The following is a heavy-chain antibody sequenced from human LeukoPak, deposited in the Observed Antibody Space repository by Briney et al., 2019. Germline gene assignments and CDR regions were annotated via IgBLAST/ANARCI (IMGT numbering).Heavy chain of an antibody. J-gene: IGHJ5*02. CDR2: IKQDGSEK. CDR3: ARDGVLRFLEWLGT. CDR1: GFTFSSYW. V-gene: IGHV3-7*01. D-gene: IGHD3-3*01. Sequence: HSGGSLRLSCAASGFTFSSYWMSWVRQAPGKGLEWVANIKQDGSEKYYVDSVKGRFTISRDNAKNSLYLQMNSLRVEDTAVHYCARDGVLRFLEWLGTWGQGTLVTVSS.